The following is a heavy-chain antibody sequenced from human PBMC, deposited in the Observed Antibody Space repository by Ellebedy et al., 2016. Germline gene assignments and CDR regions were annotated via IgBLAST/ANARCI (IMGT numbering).Heavy chain of an antibody. Sequence: SETLSLXXTVSGGSVDTYYWTWIRQSPGKGLEWIGYVFYGGSTKYNLSLRSRVTISLDPSKNQFSLKVTSVAAADTAVYYCARDVCLYSSSPSFDSWGQGTLVTVSS. CDR3: ARDVCLYSSSPSFDS. J-gene: IGHJ4*02. D-gene: IGHD3-22*01. CDR1: GGSVDTYY. CDR2: VFYGGST. V-gene: IGHV4-59*02.